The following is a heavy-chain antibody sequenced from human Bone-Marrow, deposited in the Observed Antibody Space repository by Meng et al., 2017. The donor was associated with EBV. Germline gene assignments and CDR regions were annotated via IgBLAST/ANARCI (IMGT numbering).Heavy chain of an antibody. Sequence: QVQLQESGPGRVQPSGXXXXXCXFSGASMNNTDWWSWVRQPPGKGLEWIGEINHGGSTNCNPSLKSRVTISIDKSKKQFSLNLTSVTAADTAVYYCTGEAEMTEREPGDCWGQGILVTVSS. V-gene: IGHV4-4*02. CDR2: INHGGST. CDR1: GASMNNTDW. CDR3: TGEAEMTEREPGDC. D-gene: IGHD1-26*01. J-gene: IGHJ4*02.